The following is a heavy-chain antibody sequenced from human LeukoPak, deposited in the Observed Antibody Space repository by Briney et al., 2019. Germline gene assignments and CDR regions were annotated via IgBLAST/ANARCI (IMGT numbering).Heavy chain of an antibody. J-gene: IGHJ4*02. V-gene: IGHV3-30*02. D-gene: IGHD3-16*01. CDR2: IRSDGSNK. CDR3: VPNGGGPPYFDY. CDR1: EFTFSDYG. Sequence: PGGSLRLSCAAPEFTFSDYGMYWVRQAPGKGLEWVAFIRSDGSNKYYADSVKGRFTISRGNSKNALYLQMNSLRLEDTALYYCVPNGGGPPYFDYWGQGTLVTVSS.